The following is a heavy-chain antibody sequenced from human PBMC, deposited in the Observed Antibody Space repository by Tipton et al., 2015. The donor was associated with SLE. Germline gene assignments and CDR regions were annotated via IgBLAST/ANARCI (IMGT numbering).Heavy chain of an antibody. CDR3: ASTFWYLEQ. J-gene: IGHJ4*02. CDR1: GGSFSACY. CDR2: INHGGST. V-gene: IGHV4-34*01. Sequence: TLSLTCAVYGGSFSACYWSWIRQPPGKGLEWIGEINHGGSTNYNPSLKSRVTISVDTSKNQFSLKLSSVAAADTAMYYCASTFWYLEQWGQGTLVPVSS. D-gene: IGHD1/OR15-1a*01.